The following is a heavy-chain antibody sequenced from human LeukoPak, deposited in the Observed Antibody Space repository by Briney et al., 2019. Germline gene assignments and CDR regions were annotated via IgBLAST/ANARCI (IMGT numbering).Heavy chain of an antibody. Sequence: GGSLRLSCAASGFIVSSDYMTWVRQAPGKGLEWVSLIYSGGSTYYADSVKGRFTISRDNSKNTLYLQMNSLRAEDTAVYSCARGLGSGTYTDLYMDVWGKGTTVTVSS. CDR2: IYSGGST. V-gene: IGHV3-53*01. J-gene: IGHJ6*03. CDR3: ARGLGSGTYTDLYMDV. CDR1: GFIVSSDY. D-gene: IGHD3-10*01.